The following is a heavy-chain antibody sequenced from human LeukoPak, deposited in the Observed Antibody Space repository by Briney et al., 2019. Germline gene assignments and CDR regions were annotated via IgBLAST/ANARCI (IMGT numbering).Heavy chain of an antibody. CDR2: IYYSGST. V-gene: IGHV4-39*01. Sequence: SETLSLTCIVSGASISSSSYYWRWIRQPPGKGLEWIGSIYYSGSTYYNPSLKSRVTISVDTSNNQSPLKLSSVTAADTAVYYCGRSVGGGAVEYWGQGTLVTVSS. D-gene: IGHD3-16*01. CDR3: GRSVGGGAVEY. J-gene: IGHJ4*02. CDR1: GASISSSSYY.